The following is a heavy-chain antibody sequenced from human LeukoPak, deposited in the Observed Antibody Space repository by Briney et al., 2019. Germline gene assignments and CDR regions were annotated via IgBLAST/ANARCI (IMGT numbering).Heavy chain of an antibody. V-gene: IGHV3-53*05. CDR3: ARNWFDP. CDR2: IYSGGST. CDR1: GFTISSDY. Sequence: PGGSLRLSCAASGFTISSDYMSWVRQAPGKGLEWVSVIYSGGSTYYADSVKGLFTISRDKSKNTVYLQMNSLRFEDTAMYYCARNWFDPWGQGTLVTVSS. J-gene: IGHJ5*02.